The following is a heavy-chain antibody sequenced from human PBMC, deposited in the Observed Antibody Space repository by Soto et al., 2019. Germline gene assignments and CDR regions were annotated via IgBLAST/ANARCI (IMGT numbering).Heavy chain of an antibody. CDR3: ATPRPFGYSGYRPRVFDY. J-gene: IGHJ4*02. CDR2: INHSGST. Sequence: SETLSLTCAVYGGSFSGYYWSWIRQPPGKGPEWIGEINHSGSTNYNPSLKSRVTISVDTSKNQFSLKLSSVTAADTAVYYCATPRPFGYSGYRPRVFDYWGQGTLVTVSS. V-gene: IGHV4-34*01. D-gene: IGHD5-12*01. CDR1: GGSFSGYY.